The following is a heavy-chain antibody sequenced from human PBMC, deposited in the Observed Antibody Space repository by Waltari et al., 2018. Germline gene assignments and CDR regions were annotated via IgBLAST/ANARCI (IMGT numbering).Heavy chain of an antibody. J-gene: IGHJ4*02. Sequence: EVQLLESGGGLVQPGGSLRLSCAASGFTFSSYAMSWVRQAPGKGLEWVSVIYGGGSSTYYADSVKGRFTISRDNSKNTLYLQMNSLRAEDTAVYYCAKDGLGVVSSVGNYWGQGTLVTVSS. CDR1: GFTFSSYA. D-gene: IGHD3-3*01. CDR3: AKDGLGVVSSVGNY. CDR2: IYGGGSST. V-gene: IGHV3-23*03.